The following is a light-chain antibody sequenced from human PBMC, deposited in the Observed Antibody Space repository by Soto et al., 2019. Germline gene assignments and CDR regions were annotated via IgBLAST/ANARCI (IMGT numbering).Light chain of an antibody. Sequence: DIQMTQSPSTLSASVGDRVTITCRASQSISSWLAWYQQKPGKAPKLLIYKASSLESVVPSRFSGSGSGTEFTLTISSLQPDDFATYYCQQYGTFGNGTQVEI. J-gene: IGKJ1*01. CDR2: KAS. V-gene: IGKV1-5*03. CDR1: QSISSW. CDR3: QQYGT.